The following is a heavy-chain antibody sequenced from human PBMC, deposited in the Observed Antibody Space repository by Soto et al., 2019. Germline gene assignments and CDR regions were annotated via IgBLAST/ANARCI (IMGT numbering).Heavy chain of an antibody. CDR1: GASFSGYY. CDR2: INHSGST. Sequence: QVQLQQWGAGLLKPSETLSLTCADYGASFSGYYWSWIRQPPGKGLEWIGEINHSGSTNYNPSLKSRVTISVDTSKNQFSLKLSSVTAADTALYYCARMGQLTHAFDIWGQGTMVTVSS. V-gene: IGHV4-34*01. CDR3: ARMGQLTHAFDI. J-gene: IGHJ3*02. D-gene: IGHD5-18*01.